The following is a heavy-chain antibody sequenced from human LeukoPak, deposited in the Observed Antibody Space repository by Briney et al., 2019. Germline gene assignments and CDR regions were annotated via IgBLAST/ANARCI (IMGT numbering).Heavy chain of an antibody. CDR2: IYYTGST. J-gene: IGHJ4*02. CDR3: ARSGRTDYYPFDF. CDR1: GDPISRHY. Sequence: ASETLSLTCTVSGDPISRHYWSWIRQPPGKGLEWIGYIYYTGSTNYNPSLKGRVTISIDTSKNQFSLKLSSVTAADTAVYYCARSGRTDYYPFDFWGQGTLVTVSS. D-gene: IGHD3-9*01. V-gene: IGHV4-59*11.